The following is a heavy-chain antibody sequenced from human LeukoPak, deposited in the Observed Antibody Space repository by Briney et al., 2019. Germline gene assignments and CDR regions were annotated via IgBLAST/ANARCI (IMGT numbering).Heavy chain of an antibody. V-gene: IGHV1-69*05. D-gene: IGHD5-24*01. CDR3: ARGRDGYSYQFDY. Sequence: ASVKVSCKASGGTFSSYAISWVRQAPGQGLELMGGIIPIFGTANYAQKFQGRVTITTDESTSTAYMELSSLRSEDTAVYYCARGRDGYSYQFDYWGQGTLVTVSS. CDR2: IIPIFGTA. CDR1: GGTFSSYA. J-gene: IGHJ4*02.